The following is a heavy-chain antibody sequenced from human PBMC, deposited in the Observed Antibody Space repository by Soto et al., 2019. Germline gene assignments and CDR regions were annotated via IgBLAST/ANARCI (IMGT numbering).Heavy chain of an antibody. D-gene: IGHD2-8*01. CDR1: GFTFRKFW. V-gene: IGHV3-74*01. J-gene: IGHJ1*01. CDR3: AIQDCTNDVCLEAAVTVGGALES. Sequence: EVQLVQSGGGLAQPGKSLRLSCAASGFTFRKFWMHWVRQVPGKGPVWVSYISSDGTTTDYADSVKGRLTISRDNAKDTLYLQMDSLRAEDTADYYCAIQDCTNDVCLEAAVTVGGALESWGQGTLVTVSS. CDR2: ISSDGTTT.